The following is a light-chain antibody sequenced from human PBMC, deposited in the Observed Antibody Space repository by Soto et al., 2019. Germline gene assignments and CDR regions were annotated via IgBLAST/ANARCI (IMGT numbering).Light chain of an antibody. CDR3: QQYGSSPIT. CDR2: AAS. J-gene: IGKJ5*01. V-gene: IGKV3-20*01. Sequence: EIVLTRSPGTLSLSPGERATLSCRASQSFSSRYLAWYQQKPGQAPRLLIYAASNRATGIPDRFSGSGSGTDFTLTISRLEPEDFAVYFCQQYGSSPITFGQGTRLEIK. CDR1: QSFSSRY.